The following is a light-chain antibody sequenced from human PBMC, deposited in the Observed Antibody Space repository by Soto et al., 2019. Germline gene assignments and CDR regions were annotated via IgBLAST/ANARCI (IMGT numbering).Light chain of an antibody. Sequence: VLTQPPSVSGAPGQRITISCTGSSSNIGAGYDVHWYQQLPGTAPKLLIYGNSNRPSGVPDRFSGSKSGTSASLAITGLQAEDEADYYCQSYDSSLSGPSFGGGTKLTVL. V-gene: IGLV1-40*01. CDR1: SSNIGAGYD. CDR2: GNS. J-gene: IGLJ2*01. CDR3: QSYDSSLSGPS.